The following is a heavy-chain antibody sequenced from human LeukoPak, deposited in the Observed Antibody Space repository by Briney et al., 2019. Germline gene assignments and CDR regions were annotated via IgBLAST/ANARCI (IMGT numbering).Heavy chain of an antibody. CDR3: AKDHRSSGSYIGGLKDFDY. CDR2: ISGSGGST. V-gene: IGHV3-23*01. CDR1: GFTFSSYA. J-gene: IGHJ4*02. Sequence: GGSLSLSCAASGFTFSSYAMSWVRQAPGKGLEWVSAISGSGGSTYYADSVKGRFTISRDNSKNTLYLQMNSLRAEDTAVYYCAKDHRSSGSYIGGLKDFDYWGQGTLVTVSS. D-gene: IGHD3-10*01.